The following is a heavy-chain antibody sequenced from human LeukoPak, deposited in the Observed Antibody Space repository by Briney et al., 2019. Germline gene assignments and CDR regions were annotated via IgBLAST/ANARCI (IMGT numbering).Heavy chain of an antibody. V-gene: IGHV1-46*03. CDR2: INPSGGST. CDR3: TRVSEARYYYGSGSYYVDY. D-gene: IGHD3-10*01. Sequence: GASVKVSCKASGYTFTSYYMHWVRQAPGQGLEWMGIINPSGGSTSYAQKFQGRVTMTRDMSTSTVYMELSSLRSEDTAVYYCTRVSEARYYYGSGSYYVDYWGQGTLVTVSS. J-gene: IGHJ4*02. CDR1: GYTFTSYY.